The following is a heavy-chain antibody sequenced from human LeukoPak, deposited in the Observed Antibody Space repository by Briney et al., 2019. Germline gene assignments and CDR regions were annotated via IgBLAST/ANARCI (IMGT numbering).Heavy chain of an antibody. CDR1: GGSFSGYY. CDR2: INHSGST. D-gene: IGHD6-13*01. CDR3: ARSSWNDAFDI. V-gene: IGHV4-34*01. J-gene: IGHJ3*02. Sequence: PSETLSLTCAVYGGSFSGYYWSWIRQPPGKGLEWIGEINHSGSTNYKSSLKSRVTISEDTSKKQFSLSLSSVTAADTAVYYCARSSWNDAFDIWGQGTMVTVSS.